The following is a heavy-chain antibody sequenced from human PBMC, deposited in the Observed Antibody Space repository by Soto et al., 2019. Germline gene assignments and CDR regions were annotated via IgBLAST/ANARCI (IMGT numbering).Heavy chain of an antibody. J-gene: IGHJ4*02. V-gene: IGHV6-1*01. D-gene: IGHD6-19*01. CDR3: ARGSYYSGWV. CDR1: VYGVSSTSTA. Sequence: SQTLSLTCAISVYGVSSTSTAWSWIRQSPSRGLEWLGRTYYRSNWYSDYAVSVKSRITINPDTSKNQFSLQLKSVTPEDTAVYYCARGSYYSGWVGGRGSRVTVSS. CDR2: TYYRSNWYS.